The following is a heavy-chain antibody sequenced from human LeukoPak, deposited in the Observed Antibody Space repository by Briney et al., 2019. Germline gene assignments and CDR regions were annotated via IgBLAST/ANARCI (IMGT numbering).Heavy chain of an antibody. D-gene: IGHD1-26*01. J-gene: IGHJ3*02. CDR2: MWYDGDNK. Sequence: PGRSLRLSCAASGFTFSSYGMHWVRPAPGKGLEWVAVMWYDGDNKYYADSVKGRFTISRDNSKNTLYLQMNSLRVEDTAVYYCARAGSGSHPKEPGAFDIWGQGTMVAVSS. CDR3: ARAGSGSHPKEPGAFDI. CDR1: GFTFSSYG. V-gene: IGHV3-33*01.